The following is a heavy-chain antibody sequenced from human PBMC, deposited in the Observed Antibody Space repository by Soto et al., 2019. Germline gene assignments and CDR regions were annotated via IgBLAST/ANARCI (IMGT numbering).Heavy chain of an antibody. V-gene: IGHV3-21*01. J-gene: IGHJ4*02. CDR2: ISSSASYM. CDR1: GFTFSRCD. CDR3: ARECVDTVTSITIPFDY. D-gene: IGHD5-12*01. Sequence: PGVSLSLSCATSGFTFSRCDMNWVRQAPGKGLEWVSFISSSASYMYYADSVKGRFTISRDNSKKSLYLQMNSLRADDTAVYYCARECVDTVTSITIPFDYWGQGALVTVSS.